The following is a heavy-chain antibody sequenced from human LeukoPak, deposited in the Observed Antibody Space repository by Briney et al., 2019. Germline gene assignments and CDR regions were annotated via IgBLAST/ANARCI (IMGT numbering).Heavy chain of an antibody. CDR3: ARANYDGSDY. V-gene: IGHV4-4*07. D-gene: IGHD3-22*01. Sequence: ADTLSLTCTLSCPSISSYYWSWVRHPAGGGLEWIGRIYTSGTTNYNPSLKSRITMSVDTSKNQFSLKMRSVTAADTAVYYCARANYDGSDYWGQGTLVTVSS. CDR1: CPSISSYY. J-gene: IGHJ4*02. CDR2: IYTSGTT.